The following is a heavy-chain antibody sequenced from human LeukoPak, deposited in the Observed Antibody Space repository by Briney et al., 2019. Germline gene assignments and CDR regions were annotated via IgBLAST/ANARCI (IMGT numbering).Heavy chain of an antibody. CDR1: GYTFTGNY. V-gene: IGHV1-2*02. D-gene: IGHD4/OR15-4a*01. J-gene: IGHJ4*02. Sequence: ASVKVPCKASGYTFTGNYIHWVRQAPGQGLEWMGWINPNGGGTNFAQEFQVRVTMTRDTSISTAYMELSRLRSDDTAVYYCARGAKQYWGQGTLVTVSS. CDR3: ARGAKQY. CDR2: INPNGGGT.